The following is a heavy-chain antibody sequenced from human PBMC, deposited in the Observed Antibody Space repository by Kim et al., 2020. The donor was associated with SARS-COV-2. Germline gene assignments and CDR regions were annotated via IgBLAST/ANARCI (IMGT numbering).Heavy chain of an antibody. J-gene: IGHJ3*02. V-gene: IGHV3-66*01. CDR2: IYSGGST. CDR1: GFTVSSNY. CDR3: ARAHCSGVSCYSLGAFDI. D-gene: IGHD2-15*01. Sequence: GGSLRLSCAASGFTVSSNYMSWVRQAPGKGLEWVSVIYSGGSTYYADSVKGRFTISRDNSKNTLYLQMNSLRAEDTAVYYCARAHCSGVSCYSLGAFDIWGQGTMVTVSS.